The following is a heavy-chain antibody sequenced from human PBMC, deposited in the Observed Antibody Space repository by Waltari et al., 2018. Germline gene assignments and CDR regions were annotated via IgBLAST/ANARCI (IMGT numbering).Heavy chain of an antibody. V-gene: IGHV3-30*02. CDR2: IRYDGNNK. J-gene: IGHJ3*01. CDR1: GFTFSHFG. D-gene: IGHD4-17*01. CDR3: VKDGDFFVSGYDAFDV. Sequence: VQLEEFGGGVVPPGGSLTLSCAASGFTFSHFGMPWVRQAPGKRLEWLTFIRYDGNNKYHADSVKGRFIISRDNSKNTLYLQINSLRADDTATYYCVKDGDFFVSGYDAFDVWGQGTMVTVSS.